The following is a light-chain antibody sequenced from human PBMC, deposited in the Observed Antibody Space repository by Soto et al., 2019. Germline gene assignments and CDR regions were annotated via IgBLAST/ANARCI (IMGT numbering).Light chain of an antibody. CDR3: QQYNNWPRVT. Sequence: EVVMRQCPATLCFSPVEVATLSCGASQGIGDTLAWYQHKPGQTPRLLIYDTSTRATGVPTRFSGSRSGAEFTLTISSLQSEDFAVYYCQQYNNWPRVTFGQGTRLEIK. CDR1: QGIGDT. J-gene: IGKJ5*01. V-gene: IGKV3-15*01. CDR2: DTS.